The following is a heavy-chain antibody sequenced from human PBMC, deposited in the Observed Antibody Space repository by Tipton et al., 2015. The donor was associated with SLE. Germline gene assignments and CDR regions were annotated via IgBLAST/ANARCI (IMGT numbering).Heavy chain of an antibody. CDR3: ARATVTTGKFQH. D-gene: IGHD4-17*01. Sequence: LRLSCTVSGGSISGHYWSWIRQPPGKGLEWIGYIFDSGSTNYNPSLQSRVTISVDTSKNQFSLKLSSVTAADTAVYYCARATVTTGKFQHWGQGTLVTVSS. J-gene: IGHJ1*01. CDR1: GGSISGHY. V-gene: IGHV4-59*08. CDR2: IFDSGST.